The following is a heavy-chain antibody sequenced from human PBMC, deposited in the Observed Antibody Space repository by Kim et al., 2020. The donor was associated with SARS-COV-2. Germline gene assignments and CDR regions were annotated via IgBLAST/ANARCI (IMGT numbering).Heavy chain of an antibody. CDR3: ARSKRFLEWFSVY. J-gene: IGHJ4*02. CDR2: IYTSGST. CDR1: GGSISSGSYY. Sequence: SETLSLTCTVSGGSISSGSYYWSWIRQPAGKGLEWIGRIYTSGSTNYNPSLKSRVIISVDTSKNQFSLKLSSVTAADTAVYYCARSKRFLEWFSVYWGQGTLVTVSS. V-gene: IGHV4-61*02. D-gene: IGHD3-3*01.